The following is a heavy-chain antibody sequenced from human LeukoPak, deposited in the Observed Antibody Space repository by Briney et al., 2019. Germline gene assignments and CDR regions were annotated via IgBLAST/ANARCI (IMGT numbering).Heavy chain of an antibody. CDR2: ISHGGDSA. CDR1: GFTFSTYA. D-gene: IGHD6-19*01. CDR3: AKGRSGWYEGLDY. V-gene: IGHV3-23*01. J-gene: IGHJ4*02. Sequence: GGSLGLSCTASGFTFSTYAMTWVRQAPGKGLEWVSVISHGGDSAWYADSVKGRFTISRDNSKSTLFLQMNSLRADDPAIYYCAKGRSGWYEGLDYWGQGILVTVSS.